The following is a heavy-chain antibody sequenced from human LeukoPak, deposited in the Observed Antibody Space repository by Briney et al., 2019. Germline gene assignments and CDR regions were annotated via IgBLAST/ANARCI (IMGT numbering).Heavy chain of an antibody. J-gene: IGHJ2*01. CDR1: GDSISRES. Sequence: PSETLSLTCTVSGDSISRESWSWIRQAPGKVLECIGYSYDSWRMNYNPSLQSRVTISLDTSKNRLSLQLNSVTAADTAVYYCARRIQLWSYWHFDLWGRGTLVTVTS. D-gene: IGHD1-1*01. V-gene: IGHV4-4*08. CDR3: ARRIQLWSYWHFDL. CDR2: SYDSWRM.